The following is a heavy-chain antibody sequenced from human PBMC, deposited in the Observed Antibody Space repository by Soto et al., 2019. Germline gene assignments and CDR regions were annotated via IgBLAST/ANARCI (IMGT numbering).Heavy chain of an antibody. V-gene: IGHV3-7*01. CDR3: ARRRSYGYLYYYYYYMDV. D-gene: IGHD5-18*01. J-gene: IGHJ6*03. Sequence: GGSLRLSCAASGFTFSSYWMSWVRQAPGKGLEWVANIKQDGSEKYYVDSVKGRFTTSRDNAKNSLYLQMNSLRAEDTAVYYCARRRSYGYLYYYYYYMDVWGKGTTVTVSS. CDR1: GFTFSSYW. CDR2: IKQDGSEK.